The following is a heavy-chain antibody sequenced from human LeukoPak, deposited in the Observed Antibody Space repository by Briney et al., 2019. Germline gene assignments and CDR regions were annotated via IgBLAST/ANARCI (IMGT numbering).Heavy chain of an antibody. CDR1: GFTFSNYG. J-gene: IGHJ4*02. CDR3: AKVALFSGYYPPFDY. CDR2: ISYDGGNE. D-gene: IGHD3-22*01. V-gene: IGHV3-30*18. Sequence: PGGSLRLSCTASGFTFSNYGMHWVRQAPGKGLEWVAVISYDGGNEYYADSVKGRFTISRDNSKNTLFLQMNSLRPEDTAVYHCAKVALFSGYYPPFDYWGQGTLVTVSS.